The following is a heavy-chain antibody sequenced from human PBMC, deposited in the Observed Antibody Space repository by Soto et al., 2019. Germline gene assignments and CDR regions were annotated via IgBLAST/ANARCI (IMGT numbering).Heavy chain of an antibody. CDR2: ISGSGGST. Sequence: GGSLRLSCAASGFTFSSYAMSLVRQAQGKGLEWVSAISGSGGSTYYADSVKGRFTISRDNSKNTLYLQMNSLRAEDTAVYYCAKVIYDSSGYYPLKSDYWGQGTLVTVSS. CDR3: AKVIYDSSGYYPLKSDY. D-gene: IGHD3-22*01. CDR1: GFTFSSYA. V-gene: IGHV3-23*01. J-gene: IGHJ4*02.